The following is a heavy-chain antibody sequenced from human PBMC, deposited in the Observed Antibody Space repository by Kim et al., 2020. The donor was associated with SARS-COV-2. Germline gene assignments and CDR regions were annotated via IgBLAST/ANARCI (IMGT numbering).Heavy chain of an antibody. CDR1: GFTFSSYA. D-gene: IGHD3-3*01. J-gene: IGHJ6*02. V-gene: IGHV3-23*01. CDR3: AKVFLEWLLSFDYYGMDV. CDR2: ISGSGGST. Sequence: GGSLRLSCAASGFTFSSYAMSWVRQAPGKGLEWVSAISGSGGSTYYADSVKGRFTISRDNSKNTLYLQMNSLRAEDTAVYYCAKVFLEWLLSFDYYGMDVWGQGTTVTVSS.